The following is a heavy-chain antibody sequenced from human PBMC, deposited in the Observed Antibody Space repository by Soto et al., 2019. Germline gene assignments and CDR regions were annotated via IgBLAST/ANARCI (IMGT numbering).Heavy chain of an antibody. CDR1: GFTFSSYA. V-gene: IGHV3-23*01. D-gene: IGHD3-3*01. Sequence: EVQLLESGGGLVQPGGSLRLSCAASGFTFSSYAMSWVRQAPGKGLEWVSAISGSGGSTYYADSVKGRFTISRDNSKNTLYLQMNSLRAEDTAVYYCANGYDFWSGQRDYYYGMDVWGQGTTVTVSS. CDR3: ANGYDFWSGQRDYYYGMDV. J-gene: IGHJ6*02. CDR2: ISGSGGST.